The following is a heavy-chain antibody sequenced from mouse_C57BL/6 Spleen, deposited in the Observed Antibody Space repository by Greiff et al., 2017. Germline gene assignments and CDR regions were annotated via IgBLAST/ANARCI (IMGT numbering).Heavy chain of an antibody. D-gene: IGHD3-2*02. Sequence: VQLQQSGAELVKPGASVKISCKASGYAFSSYWMNWVKQRPGKGLEWIGQIYPGDGDTNYNGKFKGKATLTADKSSSTAYMQLSSLTSEDSAVYFCARESSGYDPFFDYWGQGTTLTVSS. V-gene: IGHV1-80*01. CDR3: ARESSGYDPFFDY. J-gene: IGHJ2*01. CDR2: IYPGDGDT. CDR1: GYAFSSYW.